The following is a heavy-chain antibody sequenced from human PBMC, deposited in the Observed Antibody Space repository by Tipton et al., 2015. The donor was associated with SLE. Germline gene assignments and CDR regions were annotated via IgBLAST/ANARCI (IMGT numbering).Heavy chain of an antibody. Sequence: QLVQSGAEVKKPGESLKISCKGSGYSFTGYWIGWVRQMPGKGLEWMGMIYPGDSDTRYSPSFQGQVTISADKSISSAYLQWSSLRASDSAMYFCARQNTGNYDFCGQGTLVTSSS. CDR1: GYSFTGYW. D-gene: IGHD1-26*01. V-gene: IGHV5-51*01. CDR2: IYPGDSDT. J-gene: IGHJ4*02. CDR3: ARQNTGNYDF.